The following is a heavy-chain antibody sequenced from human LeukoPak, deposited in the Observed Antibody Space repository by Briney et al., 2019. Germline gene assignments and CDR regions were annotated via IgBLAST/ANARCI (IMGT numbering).Heavy chain of an antibody. J-gene: IGHJ4*02. CDR2: IRYDGSNK. CDR3: AKMGLLWLETYYFDY. V-gene: IGHV3-30*02. CDR1: GFTFSSYG. D-gene: IGHD3-10*01. Sequence: GGSLRLSCAASGFTFSSYGMHWVRQAPGKGLEWVAFIRYDGSNKYYADSVKGRFTISRDNSKNTLYLQMNSLRAEDTAVYYCAKMGLLWLETYYFDYWGQGTLVTVSS.